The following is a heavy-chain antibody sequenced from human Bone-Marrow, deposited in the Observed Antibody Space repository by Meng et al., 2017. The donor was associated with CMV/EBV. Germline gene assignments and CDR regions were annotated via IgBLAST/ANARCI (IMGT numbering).Heavy chain of an antibody. V-gene: IGHV3-43*01. CDR2: ISWDGGST. Sequence: GGSLRLSCAASGFTFDDYTMHWVRQAPGKGLEWVSLISWDGGSTYYADSVKGRFTISRDNSKNSLYLQMNSLRAEDTAVYYCAKDRDPIDYYGMDVWGQGTTVTFSS. J-gene: IGHJ6*02. D-gene: IGHD3-16*02. CDR3: AKDRDPIDYYGMDV. CDR1: GFTFDDYT.